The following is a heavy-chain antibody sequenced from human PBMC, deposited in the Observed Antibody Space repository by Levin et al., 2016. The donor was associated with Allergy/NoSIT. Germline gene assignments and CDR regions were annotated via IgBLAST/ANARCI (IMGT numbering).Heavy chain of an antibody. CDR2: ITTYHGNT. CDR3: ARDTLGMIPAAIGMDV. D-gene: IGHD2-2*01. J-gene: IGHJ6*02. V-gene: IGHV1-18*04. Sequence: ASVKVSCKASGYTFSSYGISWLRQAPGHGLEWMGWITTYHGNTHYAQKFQGRLTMTNERSTGTAYMELRSLRSDDTAVYFCARDTLGMIPAAIGMDVWGQGTTVTVSS. CDR1: GYTFSSYG.